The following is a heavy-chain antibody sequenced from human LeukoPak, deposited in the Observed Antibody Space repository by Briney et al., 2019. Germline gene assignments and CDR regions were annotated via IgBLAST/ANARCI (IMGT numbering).Heavy chain of an antibody. CDR1: GGSISNYY. CDR3: AREKMATITTRAWHFDP. J-gene: IGHJ2*01. D-gene: IGHD5-24*01. Sequence: SETLSLTCTVSGGSISNYYWSWIRQPPGKGLEWIGYIHYSGSTNYNPSLKSRVTISVDTSKNQFSLKLRSVTAADTAVYYCAREKMATITTRAWHFDPWGRSTLVTVSS. CDR2: IHYSGST. V-gene: IGHV4-59*01.